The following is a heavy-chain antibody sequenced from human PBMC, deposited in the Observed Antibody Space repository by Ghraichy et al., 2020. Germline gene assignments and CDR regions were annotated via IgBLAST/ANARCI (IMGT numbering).Heavy chain of an antibody. CDR3: VRDTRWAGYDN. Sequence: GGSLRLSCAASGFTFSSFWMHWVRQVPGKGLLWVSHIDDDGDSTNYADSVKGRFTISRDNAKNTLYLQMNSLTAEDTAVYFCVRDTRWAGYDNWGHGTLVTVSS. D-gene: IGHD6-25*01. CDR1: GFTFSSFW. CDR2: IDDDGDST. V-gene: IGHV3-74*01. J-gene: IGHJ4*01.